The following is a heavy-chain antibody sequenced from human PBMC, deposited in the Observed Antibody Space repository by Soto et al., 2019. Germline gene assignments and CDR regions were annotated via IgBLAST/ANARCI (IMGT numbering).Heavy chain of an antibody. CDR1: GYTFTSYG. V-gene: IGHV1-18*01. Sequence: ASVKVSCKASGYTFTSYGISWVRQAPGQGLEWMGWISAYNGNTNYAQKLQGRVTMTTDTSTSTAYMELRSLRSDDTAVYYCARLERTSHPGMSYYYYYMDVWGKGTTVTGSS. CDR3: ARLERTSHPGMSYYYYYMDV. J-gene: IGHJ6*03. D-gene: IGHD3-3*01. CDR2: ISAYNGNT.